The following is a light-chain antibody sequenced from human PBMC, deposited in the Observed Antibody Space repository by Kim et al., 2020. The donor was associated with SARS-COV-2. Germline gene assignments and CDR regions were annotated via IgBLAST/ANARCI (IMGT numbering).Light chain of an antibody. CDR3: NSRDTSGYHWV. CDR1: SLRSYY. J-gene: IGLJ3*02. Sequence: AMGQTVRSTCQGDSLRSYYASWYQQKPGQAPVVVMYGRNKRPSGIPDRFSGSSSGNTASLTITGAQAEDEADYYCNSRDTSGYHWVFGGGTKLTVL. V-gene: IGLV3-19*01. CDR2: GRN.